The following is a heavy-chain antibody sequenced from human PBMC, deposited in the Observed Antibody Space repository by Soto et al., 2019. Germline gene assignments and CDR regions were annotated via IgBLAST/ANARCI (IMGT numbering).Heavy chain of an antibody. CDR2: ISSSSGTI. V-gene: IGHV3-48*03. CDR3: TRNCGAPCYPPADAFDI. D-gene: IGHD2-15*01. Sequence: GVSLRLSCAASGFRVSTYEMNWVRQAPGKGLEWLSRISSSSGTIYYADSVKGRFTMSRDNAKNSLFLQMNSLRAEDTALYYCTRNCGAPCYPPADAFDIWGQGTMVTVSS. J-gene: IGHJ3*02. CDR1: GFRVSTYE.